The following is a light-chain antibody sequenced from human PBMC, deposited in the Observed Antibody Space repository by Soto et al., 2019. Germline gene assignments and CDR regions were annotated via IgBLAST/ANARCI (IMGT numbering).Light chain of an antibody. Sequence: EIVLTQSPGTLSLSPGDRATLSCRASQSVSSNLAWYQQKPVQAPRLLIYGASSRATGIPDRFSGSGSGTDFTLTISRLEPEDFAVYYCQQYGSSPLTFGQGTKVDIK. CDR2: GAS. J-gene: IGKJ1*01. V-gene: IGKV3-20*01. CDR3: QQYGSSPLT. CDR1: QSVSSN.